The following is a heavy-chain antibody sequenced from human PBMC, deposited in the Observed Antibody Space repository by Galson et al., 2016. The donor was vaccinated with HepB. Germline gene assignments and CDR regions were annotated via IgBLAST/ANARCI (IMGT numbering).Heavy chain of an antibody. Sequence: SLRLSCAASGFTFSSYWMHWVRQAPGKGLVWVSRINSDGSSTSYADSVKGRFTISRDNAKNTLYLQMNSLRAEDTAVYYCARDRTVPVVAAAGTGGWLDPWGQGTLVTVSS. CDR2: INSDGSST. J-gene: IGHJ5*02. D-gene: IGHD6-13*01. CDR1: GFTFSSYW. V-gene: IGHV3-74*01. CDR3: ARDRTVPVVAAAGTGGWLDP.